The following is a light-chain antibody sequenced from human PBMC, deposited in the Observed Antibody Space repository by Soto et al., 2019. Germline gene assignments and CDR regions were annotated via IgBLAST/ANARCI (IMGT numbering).Light chain of an antibody. CDR2: VAS. V-gene: IGKV1-39*01. J-gene: IGKJ3*01. CDR3: QQSYSTLFT. CDR1: PTINNY. Sequence: DIQMTQSPSSLSASVGDSVSITCRTSPTINNYLNWYQQKPGKAPKLLIYVASTLQGGVPSRFSGSGSGTEFSLTISSLQPEDSATYYCQQSYSTLFTFGPGTKVDVK.